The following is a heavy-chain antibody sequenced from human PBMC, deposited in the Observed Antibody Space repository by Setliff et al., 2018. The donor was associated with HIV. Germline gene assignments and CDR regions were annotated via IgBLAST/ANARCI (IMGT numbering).Heavy chain of an antibody. V-gene: IGHV3-7*01. Sequence: LRLSCAASGFTFSSYWMSWVRQAPGKGLEWVANIKQDGSEKYYVGSLKGRFTISRDNAKNALYLQMNSLRVDDTAVYYCARKLETAMVFDYWGQGTLVTVSS. D-gene: IGHD5-18*01. CDR1: GFTFSSYW. J-gene: IGHJ4*02. CDR3: ARKLETAMVFDY. CDR2: IKQDGSEK.